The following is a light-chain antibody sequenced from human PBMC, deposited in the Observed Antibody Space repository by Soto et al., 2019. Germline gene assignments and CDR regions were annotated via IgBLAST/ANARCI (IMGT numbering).Light chain of an antibody. V-gene: IGLV2-14*01. CDR2: EVS. J-gene: IGLJ3*02. Sequence: QSALTQPASVSGSPGQSITISCTGTSSDVGRYNYVSWYQQHPGKAPKLMIYEVSNRPSGVSNRFSGSKSGNTASLIISGLQAEDEADYYCSSYTSGSPWVFGGGTKLTVL. CDR3: SSYTSGSPWV. CDR1: SSDVGRYNY.